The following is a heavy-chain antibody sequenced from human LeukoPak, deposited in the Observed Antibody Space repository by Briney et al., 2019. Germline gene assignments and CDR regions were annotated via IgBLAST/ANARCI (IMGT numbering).Heavy chain of an antibody. CDR3: ARGSSGSDAFDI. J-gene: IGHJ3*02. V-gene: IGHV3-11*04. D-gene: IGHD3-22*01. CDR2: ISRSGSTK. CDR1: GFTFSDYN. Sequence: PGGSLRLSCAASGFTFSDYNMRWIRQAPGKGLEWVSSISRSGSTKYYADSVKGRFTISRDNAKNSLFLQMNSLRAEDTAVYYCARGSSGSDAFDIWGQGTMVTVSS.